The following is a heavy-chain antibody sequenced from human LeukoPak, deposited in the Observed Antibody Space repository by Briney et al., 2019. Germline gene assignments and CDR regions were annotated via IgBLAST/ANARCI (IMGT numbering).Heavy chain of an antibody. V-gene: IGHV4-34*01. J-gene: IGHJ5*02. CDR2: INHSGST. CDR1: GGSLSGYY. Sequence: SETLSLTCAVYGGSLSGYYWSWIRQPPGKGLEWIGEINHSGSTNYNPSLKSRVTISVDTSKNQFSLKLSSVTAADTAVYYCARGQSHRYCSGGSCYWWFDPWGQGTLVTVSS. CDR3: ARGQSHRYCSGGSCYWWFDP. D-gene: IGHD2-15*01.